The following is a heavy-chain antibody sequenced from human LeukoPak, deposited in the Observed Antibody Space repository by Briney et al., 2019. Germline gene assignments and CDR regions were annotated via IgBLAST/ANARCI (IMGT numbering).Heavy chain of an antibody. CDR1: GGSISSGDYY. V-gene: IGHV4-30-4*01. J-gene: IGHJ4*02. Sequence: SETLSLTCTVSGGSISSGDYYWSWIRQPPGKGLEWIGYIYYSGSTYYNPSLKSRVTISVDTSKNRFSLKLSSVTAADTAVYYCARVGTYAWVLDYWGQGTLVTVSS. D-gene: IGHD1-1*01. CDR2: IYYSGST. CDR3: ARVGTYAWVLDY.